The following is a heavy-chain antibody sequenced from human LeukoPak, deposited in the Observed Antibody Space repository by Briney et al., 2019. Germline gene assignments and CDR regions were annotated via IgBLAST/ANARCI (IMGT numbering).Heavy chain of an antibody. D-gene: IGHD2-15*01. CDR2: IYSGGST. J-gene: IGHJ6*04. CDR1: GFTFSSYA. Sequence: GGSLRLSCAASGFTFSSYAMSWVRQAPGKGLEWVSVIYSGGSTYYADSVKGRFTISRDNSKNTLYLQMNSLRAEDTAVYYCARGQAGYCSGGSCEGLLDVWGKGTTVTISS. V-gene: IGHV3-53*01. CDR3: ARGQAGYCSGGSCEGLLDV.